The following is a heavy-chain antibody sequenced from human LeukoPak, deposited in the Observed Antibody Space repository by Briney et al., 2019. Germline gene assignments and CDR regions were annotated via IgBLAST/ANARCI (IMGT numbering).Heavy chain of an antibody. D-gene: IGHD3-22*01. Sequence: TGGSLRLSCAASGFTFSSYAMHWVRQAPGKGLEWVAVISYDGSNKYYADSVKGRFTISRDNSKNTLYLQMNSLRAEDTAVYYCARDDYYYDSSGYYMDYWGQGTLVTVSS. CDR3: ARDDYYYDSSGYYMDY. CDR1: GFTFSSYA. CDR2: ISYDGSNK. J-gene: IGHJ4*02. V-gene: IGHV3-30-3*01.